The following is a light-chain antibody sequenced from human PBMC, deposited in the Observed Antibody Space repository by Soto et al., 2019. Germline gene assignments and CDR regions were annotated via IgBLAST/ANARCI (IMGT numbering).Light chain of an antibody. Sequence: DIQMTQSPSSLSASVGDRVTITCRASQSISSYLNWYRQQPGKAPKLLIYAASSLQSGAPSRFSGSGSGTDFTLTISSLQPEDFATYYCQQSYIPPRTFGQGTRVEIK. CDR1: QSISSY. V-gene: IGKV1-39*01. J-gene: IGKJ1*01. CDR3: QQSYIPPRT. CDR2: AAS.